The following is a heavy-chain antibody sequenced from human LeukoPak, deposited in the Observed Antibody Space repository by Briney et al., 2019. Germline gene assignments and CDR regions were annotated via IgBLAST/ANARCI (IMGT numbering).Heavy chain of an antibody. CDR1: GYTFTGYY. CDR2: INPNSGGT. J-gene: IGHJ4*02. Sequence: VSVKVSCKASGYTFTGYYMHWVRQAPGQGLEWMGWINPNSGGTNYAQKFQGRVSLTRDTSISTAYMELSRLTSDDTAVYYCARDHNWGPDYWGQGTLVSVSS. V-gene: IGHV1-2*02. CDR3: ARDHNWGPDY. D-gene: IGHD7-27*01.